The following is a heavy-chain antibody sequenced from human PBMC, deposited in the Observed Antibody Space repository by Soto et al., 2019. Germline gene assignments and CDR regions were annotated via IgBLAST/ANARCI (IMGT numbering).Heavy chain of an antibody. V-gene: IGHV1-69*13. D-gene: IGHD3-22*01. CDR3: ARVNYYYDSSGYYDLDY. CDR2: IIPIFGTA. Sequence: SVKVSCKASGGTFSSYAISWVRQAPGQGLEWMGGIIPIFGTANYAQKFQGRVTITADESTSTAYMELSSLRSEDTAVYYCARVNYYYDSSGYYDLDYWGQGTLVTVSS. J-gene: IGHJ4*02. CDR1: GGTFSSYA.